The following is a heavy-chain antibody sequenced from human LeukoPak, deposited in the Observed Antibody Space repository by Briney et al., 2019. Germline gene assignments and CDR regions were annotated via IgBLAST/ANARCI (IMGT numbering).Heavy chain of an antibody. J-gene: IGHJ4*02. V-gene: IGHV3-23*01. Sequence: GGSLRLSCAASGFTFSSYAMSWVRQAPGKGLEWVSAISGSGDSTYYGDSVKGRFTISRDNSKNTLYLQMNSLRVEDTAVYYCAKMRYSGSYPFDCWGQGALVTVSS. CDR1: GFTFSSYA. CDR3: AKMRYSGSYPFDC. CDR2: ISGSGDST. D-gene: IGHD1-26*01.